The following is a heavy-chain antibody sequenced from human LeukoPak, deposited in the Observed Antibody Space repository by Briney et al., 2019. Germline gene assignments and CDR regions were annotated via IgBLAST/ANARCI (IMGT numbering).Heavy chain of an antibody. Sequence: ASVKVSCKASGGTFNSYAISWVRQAPGQGREWMGGIIPIFGTANCAQKFQGRVTITTDESTSTAYMELSSLRSEDTAVYYCARGDGSSWYYFDYWGQGTLVTVSS. J-gene: IGHJ4*02. CDR1: GGTFNSYA. CDR3: ARGDGSSWYYFDY. CDR2: IIPIFGTA. V-gene: IGHV1-69*05. D-gene: IGHD6-13*01.